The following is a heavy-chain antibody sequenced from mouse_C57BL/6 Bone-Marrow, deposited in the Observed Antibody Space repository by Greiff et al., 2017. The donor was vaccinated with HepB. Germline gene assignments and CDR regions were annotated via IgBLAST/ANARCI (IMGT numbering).Heavy chain of an antibody. J-gene: IGHJ3*01. CDR2: INPYNGGT. V-gene: IGHV1-19*01. CDR1: GYTFTDYY. D-gene: IGHD2-12*01. CDR3: ARRGVYDDGFAY. Sequence: EVQLQQSGPVLVKPGASVKMSCKASGYTFTDYYMNWVKQSHGKSLEWIGVINPYNGGTSYNQKFKGKATLTVDKSSSTAYMELNSLTSEDSAVYYCARRGVYDDGFAYWGQGTLVTVSA.